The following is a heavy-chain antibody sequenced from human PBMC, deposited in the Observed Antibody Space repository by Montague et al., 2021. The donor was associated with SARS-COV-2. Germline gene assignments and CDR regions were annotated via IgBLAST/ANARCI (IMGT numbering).Heavy chain of an antibody. J-gene: IGHJ3*02. Sequence: SETLSLTCTVSGGSISSSSYYWGWIRQPPGKGLEWIGSIYYSGSTYYNPFLKSRVTISVDTSKNQSSLKLSSVTAADTAAYYCARHGLAGITIFGVVTPRGGFDIWGQGTMVTVSS. CDR2: IYYSGST. CDR3: ARHGLAGITIFGVVTPRGGFDI. D-gene: IGHD3-3*01. V-gene: IGHV4-39*01. CDR1: GGSISSSSYY.